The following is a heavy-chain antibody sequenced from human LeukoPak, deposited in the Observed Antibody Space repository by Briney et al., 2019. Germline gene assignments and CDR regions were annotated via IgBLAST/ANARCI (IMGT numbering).Heavy chain of an antibody. CDR3: AREPRHSGYFED. V-gene: IGHV4-59*13. J-gene: IGHJ4*02. CDR1: GGSISDYF. CDR2: ISHSGST. D-gene: IGHD1-26*01. Sequence: KPSETLSLTCAVSGGSISDYFWSWIRQSPGKGLEWIGYISHSGSTNYNPSLRSRVTISVDTSKNLCSLNLRSVNGADTAVYYCAREPRHSGYFEDWGQGTLVTVAS.